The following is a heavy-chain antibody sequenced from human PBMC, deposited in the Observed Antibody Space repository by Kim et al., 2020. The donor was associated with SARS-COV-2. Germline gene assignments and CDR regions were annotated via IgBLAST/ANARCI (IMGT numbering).Heavy chain of an antibody. CDR3: ARDVDFDWLAYDYYGMDV. CDR2: ISSSGSTI. J-gene: IGHJ6*02. D-gene: IGHD3-9*01. Sequence: GGSLRLSCAASGFTFSSYEMHWVRQAPGKGLEWVSYISSSGSTIYYADSVKGRFTISRDNAKNSLYLQMNSLRAEDTAVYYCARDVDFDWLAYDYYGMDVWGQGTTLTVSS. CDR1: GFTFSSYE. V-gene: IGHV3-48*03.